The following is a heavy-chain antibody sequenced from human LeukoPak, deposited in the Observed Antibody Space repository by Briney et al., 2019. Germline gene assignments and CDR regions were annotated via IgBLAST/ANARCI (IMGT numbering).Heavy chain of an antibody. CDR1: GGTFISYA. V-gene: IGHV1-69*13. J-gene: IGHJ6*02. D-gene: IGHD5-12*01. CDR2: IIPIFGTA. Sequence: SVKVSCKASGGTFISYAISWVRQAPGQGLEWMGGIIPIFGTANYAQKFQGRVTITADESTSTAYMELSSLRSEDTAVYYCARAAVDIPWVYYYGMDVWGQGTTVTVSS. CDR3: ARAAVDIPWVYYYGMDV.